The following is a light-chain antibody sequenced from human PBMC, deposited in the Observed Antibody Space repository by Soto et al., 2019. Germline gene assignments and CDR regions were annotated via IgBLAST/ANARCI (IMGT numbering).Light chain of an antibody. CDR1: RSDVGGYNL. V-gene: IGLV2-23*02. CDR3: CSYAGSVDHYV. CDR2: EVS. Sequence: QSALTQPASVSGSPGQSITISCTGTRSDVGGYNLVSWYQHHPRKAPKLVIYEVSERPSGVSYRFSGSKSGNTASLTISGRQAGDEDDYYCCSYAGSVDHYVFGTGTKLTVL. J-gene: IGLJ1*01.